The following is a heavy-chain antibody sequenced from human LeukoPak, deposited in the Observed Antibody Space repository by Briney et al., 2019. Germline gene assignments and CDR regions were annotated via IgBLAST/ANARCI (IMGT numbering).Heavy chain of an antibody. CDR2: INPNSGGT. J-gene: IGHJ4*02. CDR1: GYTFTGYY. D-gene: IGHD1-26*01. Sequence: ASVKVSCKASGYTFTGYYMHWGRQAPGQGLEWMGWINPNSGGTNYAQKFKGRVTMTRDTSISTAYMELSRLRSDDTAVYYCALMLERRRGSYYNYWGQGTLVTVSS. V-gene: IGHV1-2*02. CDR3: ALMLERRRGSYYNY.